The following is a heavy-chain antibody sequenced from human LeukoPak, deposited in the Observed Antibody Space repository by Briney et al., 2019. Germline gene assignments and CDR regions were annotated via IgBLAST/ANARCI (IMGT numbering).Heavy chain of an antibody. D-gene: IGHD3-10*01. CDR3: ARDMVRENYYFDY. CDR1: GFTFSDYY. Sequence: GGSLRLSCAASGFTFSDYYMSWIRQAPGKGPEWVSYISSSGSTIYYADSVKGRFTISRDNAKNSLYLQMNSLRAEDTAVYYCARDMVRENYYFDYWGQGTLVTVSS. CDR2: ISSSGSTI. J-gene: IGHJ4*02. V-gene: IGHV3-11*01.